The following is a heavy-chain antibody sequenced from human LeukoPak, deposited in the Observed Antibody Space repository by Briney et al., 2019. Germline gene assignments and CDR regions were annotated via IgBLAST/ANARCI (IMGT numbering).Heavy chain of an antibody. CDR3: AKGPAPRLGEFSYHALVDY. J-gene: IGHJ4*02. CDR2: ISYDGSNE. CDR1: GFTFSSYG. V-gene: IGHV3-30*18. Sequence: GGSLRLSCVASGFTFSSYGMHWVRQAPGKGLEWVAFISYDGSNENIADSVKGRFIISRDNSKNTLYLQMNSQRAEDTAVYYCAKGPAPRLGEFSYHALVDYWGQGTLVTVSS. D-gene: IGHD3-16*02.